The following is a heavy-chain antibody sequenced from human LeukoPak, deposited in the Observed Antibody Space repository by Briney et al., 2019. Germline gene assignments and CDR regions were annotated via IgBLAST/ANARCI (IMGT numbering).Heavy chain of an antibody. CDR1: GGTFSSYA. CDR2: IIPIFGTA. D-gene: IGHD6-6*01. Sequence: GASVKVSCKASGGTFSSYAISWVRQAPGQGLEWMGGIIPIFGTANYAQKFQGRVTITADESTSTAYMELSSLRSEDTAVYYCARALGPYSSSSSYAFDIWGQGTMVTVSS. V-gene: IGHV1-69*13. J-gene: IGHJ3*02. CDR3: ARALGPYSSSSSYAFDI.